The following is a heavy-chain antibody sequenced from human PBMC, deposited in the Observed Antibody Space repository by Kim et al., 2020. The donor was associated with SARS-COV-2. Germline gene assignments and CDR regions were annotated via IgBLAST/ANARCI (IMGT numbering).Heavy chain of an antibody. CDR2: IWYDGSNK. Sequence: GGSLRLSCAASGFTFSSYAMHWVRQAPGKGLEWVAVIWYDGSNKYYADSVKGRFTISRDNSKNTLYLQMNSLRAEDTAVYYCAKEKISCSGGSCYSGGGDYYYYGMDVWGQGTTVTVSS. CDR3: AKEKISCSGGSCYSGGGDYYYYGMDV. J-gene: IGHJ6*02. CDR1: GFTFSSYA. D-gene: IGHD2-15*01. V-gene: IGHV3-33*06.